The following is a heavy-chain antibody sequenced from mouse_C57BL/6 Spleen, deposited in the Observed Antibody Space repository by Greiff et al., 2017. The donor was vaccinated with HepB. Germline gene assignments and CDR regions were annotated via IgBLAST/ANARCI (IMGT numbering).Heavy chain of an antibody. CDR2: INPNNGGT. Sequence: EVQLQQSGPELVKPGASVKISCKASGYTFTDYYMNWVKQSHGKSLEWIGDINPNNGGTSYNQKFKGKATLTVDKSSSTAYMELRSLTSADSAVYDGARWGYDVEFAYGGQGTLVTVSA. V-gene: IGHV1-26*01. CDR3: ARWGYDVEFAY. CDR1: GYTFTDYY. D-gene: IGHD2-14*01. J-gene: IGHJ3*01.